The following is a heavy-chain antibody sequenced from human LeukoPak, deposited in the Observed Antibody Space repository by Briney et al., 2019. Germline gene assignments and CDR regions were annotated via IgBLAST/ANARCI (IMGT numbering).Heavy chain of an antibody. Sequence: RSSETLSLTCIVSGGSISSSIYYWAWVRQPPGKGLEWIGTVFYNGATQYSPSLRSRVTISIDTSTNQFSLKLSSVTAADTAVYYCARGVILHIRYFDYWGQGTLVTVSS. CDR1: GGSISSSIYY. J-gene: IGHJ4*02. CDR2: VFYNGAT. V-gene: IGHV4-39*07. CDR3: ARGVILHIRYFDY. D-gene: IGHD2/OR15-2a*01.